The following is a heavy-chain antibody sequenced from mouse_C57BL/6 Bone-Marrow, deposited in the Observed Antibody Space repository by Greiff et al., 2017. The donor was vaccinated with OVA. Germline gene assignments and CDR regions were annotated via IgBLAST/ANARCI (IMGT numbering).Heavy chain of an antibody. CDR3: ARRLITTVVMDY. J-gene: IGHJ4*01. D-gene: IGHD1-1*01. CDR2: IYPGDGDT. CDR1: GYAFSSSW. Sequence: VQLQQSGPELVKPGASVKISCKASGYAFSSSWMNWVKQRPGKGLEWIGRIYPGDGDTNYNGKFKGKDTLTADKSSSTAYMQLSSLTSEDSAVYFCARRLITTVVMDYWGQGTSVTVSS. V-gene: IGHV1-82*01.